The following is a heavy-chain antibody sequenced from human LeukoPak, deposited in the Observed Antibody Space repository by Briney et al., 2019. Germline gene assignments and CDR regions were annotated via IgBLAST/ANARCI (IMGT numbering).Heavy chain of an antibody. J-gene: IGHJ6*01. Sequence: GWSLRLSCASSVLTYRGFAMSGVGRTAWKEREGVAGISGSGENTLYADSVKGRFTIPRDNSKNTLDLSRNRLRDEDTAIYYFGKMKGRRLPKYAMYVWGQGTTVTVSS. V-gene: IGHV3-23*01. CDR3: GKMKGRRLPKYAMYV. CDR1: VLTYRGFA. D-gene: IGHD6-25*01. CDR2: ISGSGENT.